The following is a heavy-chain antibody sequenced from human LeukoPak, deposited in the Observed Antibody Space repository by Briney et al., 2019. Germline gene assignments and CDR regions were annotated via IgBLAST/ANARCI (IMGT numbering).Heavy chain of an antibody. CDR3: ARGANPGFYY. D-gene: IGHD4/OR15-4a*01. Sequence: HGESPKIPRKGSGYSFTRYWNGLVRQIPRKGPEWVWIIYPGDSDTRHSPPVQGPVTSSADKCTSTAYLQRSSLKASETAMYYCARGANPGFYYWGQGKLVT. CDR2: IYPGDSDT. J-gene: IGHJ4*02. V-gene: IGHV5-51*01. CDR1: GYSFTRYW.